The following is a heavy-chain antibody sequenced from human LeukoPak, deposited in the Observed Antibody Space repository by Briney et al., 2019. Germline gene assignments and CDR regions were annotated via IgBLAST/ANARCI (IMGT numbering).Heavy chain of an antibody. CDR2: ISSSSSTI. CDR3: ARGFYFDY. CDR1: GFTFSIYS. Sequence: GGSLRLSCAASGFTFSIYSMNWVRQAPGKGLEWVSYISSSSSTIYYADSVKGRFTISRDNAKNSLYLQMNSLSDEDTAVYYCARGFYFDYWGQGTLVTVSS. V-gene: IGHV3-48*02. J-gene: IGHJ4*02.